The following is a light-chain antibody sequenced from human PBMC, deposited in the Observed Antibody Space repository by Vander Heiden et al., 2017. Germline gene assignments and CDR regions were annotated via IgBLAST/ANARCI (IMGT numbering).Light chain of an antibody. CDR2: AAS. Sequence: IRMSQSPSSFSASTGDRVTITCRASQCISNYLAWYQQKPGKAPKLLIYAASSLQSGVPSRFSGSGSGTEFTLTISCLQSEDFATYYCQQYYSYPQTFGQGTKVEIK. V-gene: IGKV1-8*01. J-gene: IGKJ1*01. CDR1: QCISNY. CDR3: QQYYSYPQT.